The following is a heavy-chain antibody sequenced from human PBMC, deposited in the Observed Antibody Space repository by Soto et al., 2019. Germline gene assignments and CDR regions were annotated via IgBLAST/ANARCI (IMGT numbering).Heavy chain of an antibody. J-gene: IGHJ5*02. CDR3: ARAVGAGSGSYYTPYNWFDP. Sequence: ASVKVSCKASGYTFTSYYMHWVRQAPGQGLEWMGWINPNSGGTNYAQKFQGWVTMTRDTSISTAYMELSRLRSDDTAVYYCARAVGAGSGSYYTPYNWFDPWGQGTLVTVSS. CDR1: GYTFTSYY. D-gene: IGHD3-10*01. V-gene: IGHV1-2*04. CDR2: INPNSGGT.